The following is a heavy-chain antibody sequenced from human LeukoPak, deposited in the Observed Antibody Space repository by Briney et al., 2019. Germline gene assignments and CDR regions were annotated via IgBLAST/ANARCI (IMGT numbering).Heavy chain of an antibody. CDR1: GFTFSSCA. Sequence: GGPLRLSCAASGFTFSSCAMNWVRQAPGQGLELVSYISSSCSTIYYSDSVMGRFTISRVDAKNSLYLQMMSLRAEDTAVYSCARGTIIAHWGQGTLVTVSS. CDR2: ISSSCSTI. D-gene: IGHD2-21*01. J-gene: IGHJ4*02. V-gene: IGHV3-48*04. CDR3: ARGTIIAH.